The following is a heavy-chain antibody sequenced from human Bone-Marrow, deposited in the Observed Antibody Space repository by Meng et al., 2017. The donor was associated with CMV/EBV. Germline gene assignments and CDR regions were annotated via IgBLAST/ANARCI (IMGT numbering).Heavy chain of an antibody. V-gene: IGHV4-39*01. CDR3: ARRPPEDDILTGYYNDYYYYGMDV. CDR2: IYYSGST. D-gene: IGHD3-9*01. J-gene: IGHJ6*02. Sequence: SETLSLTCTVSGGSISSSSYYWGWIRQPPGKGLEWIGSIYYSGSTYYNPSLKSRVTISVDTSKNQFSLKLSSVTAADTAVYYCARRPPEDDILTGYYNDYYYYGMDVWGQGTTITVSS. CDR1: GGSISSSSYY.